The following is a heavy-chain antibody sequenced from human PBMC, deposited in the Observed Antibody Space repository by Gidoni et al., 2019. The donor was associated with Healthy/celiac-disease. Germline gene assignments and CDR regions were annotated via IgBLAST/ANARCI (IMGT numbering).Heavy chain of an antibody. CDR1: GFTFRSYA. Sequence: EVQLLESGGGLVQPGGSLRLSCAASGFTFRSYAISWVRQVPGEGLEWVSAISGSGGSTYYADSVKGRFTISRDNSKNTLYLQMNSLRAEDTAVYYCAKDPSSTLLYYYDSSGSHYKYYFDYWGQGTLVTVSS. J-gene: IGHJ4*02. CDR3: AKDPSSTLLYYYDSSGSHYKYYFDY. CDR2: ISGSGGST. V-gene: IGHV3-23*01. D-gene: IGHD3-22*01.